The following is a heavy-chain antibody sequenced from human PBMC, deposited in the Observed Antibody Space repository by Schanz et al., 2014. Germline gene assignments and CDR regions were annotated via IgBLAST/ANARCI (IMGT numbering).Heavy chain of an antibody. D-gene: IGHD5-18*01. J-gene: IGHJ4*02. Sequence: EVQLVESGGGLVKPGGSLRLSCGVSGFAFSSFAMTWVRQAPGRGLEWVSSISTSGTYMYIADSLKGRLTISRDDAKKSMYLQMNNLRAEDTAVYYCVRVSFADPRLYRGMDRDIDYWGQGTLVTVSS. CDR3: VRVSFADPRLYRGMDRDIDY. V-gene: IGHV3-21*02. CDR2: ISTSGTYM. CDR1: GFAFSSFA.